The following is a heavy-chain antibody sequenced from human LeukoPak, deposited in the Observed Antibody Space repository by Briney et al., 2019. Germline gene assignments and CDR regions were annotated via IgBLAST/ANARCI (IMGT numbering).Heavy chain of an antibody. CDR1: GGSISSYY. Sequence: SETLSLTCTVSGGSISSYYWSWIRQPPGKGLEWIGYIYYSGSTYYNPSLKSRVTISVDTSKNQFSLKLSSVTAADTAVYYCARTTEGYCRGRSCYSYYYYMDVWGKGTTVTVSS. J-gene: IGHJ6*03. CDR3: ARTTEGYCRGRSCYSYYYYMDV. V-gene: IGHV4-59*01. D-gene: IGHD2-15*01. CDR2: IYYSGST.